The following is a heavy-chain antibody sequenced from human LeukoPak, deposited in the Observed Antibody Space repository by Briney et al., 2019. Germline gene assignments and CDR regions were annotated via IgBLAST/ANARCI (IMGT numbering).Heavy chain of an antibody. D-gene: IGHD4-17*01. CDR3: AGDQGDYGDYGWFDP. V-gene: IGHV4-30-4*01. Sequence: SETLSLTCTVSGGSVSSGDYYWSWIRQPPGKGPEWIGYIYHTGDTYYNPSPKSRATISVDTAKNQFSLRLSFVTATDTAVYFCAGDQGDYGDYGWFDPWGQGTQVTVSS. CDR2: IYHTGDT. J-gene: IGHJ5*02. CDR1: GGSVSSGDYY.